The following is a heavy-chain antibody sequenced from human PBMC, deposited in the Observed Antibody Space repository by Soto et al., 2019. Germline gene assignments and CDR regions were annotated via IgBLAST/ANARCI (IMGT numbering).Heavy chain of an antibody. CDR1: GYTFTSYY. J-gene: IGHJ4*02. D-gene: IGHD6-13*01. Sequence: ASVKVSCKASGYTFTSYYMHWVRQAPGQGLEWMGIINPSGGSTSYAQKFQGRVTMTRDTSTSTVYMELSSVTAADTAVYYCARSDSSSSSPFDYWGQGTLVTVSS. CDR3: ARSDSSSSSPFDY. V-gene: IGHV1-46*01. CDR2: INPSGGST.